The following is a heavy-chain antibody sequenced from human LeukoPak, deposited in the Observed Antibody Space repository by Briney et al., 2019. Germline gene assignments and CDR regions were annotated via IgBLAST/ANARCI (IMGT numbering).Heavy chain of an antibody. V-gene: IGHV3-7*01. CDR2: IKQDGSEK. J-gene: IGHJ4*02. D-gene: IGHD2-2*01. CDR1: GFTFSSYW. Sequence: PGGSLRLSCAASGFTFSSYWMSWVRQAPGKGLEWVANIKQDGSEKYYVDSVKGRFTISRDNAKNSLYLQMNSLRAEDTAVYYCARNPPCRYCSSTSSPDYWGQGTLVTVSS. CDR3: ARNPPCRYCSSTSSPDY.